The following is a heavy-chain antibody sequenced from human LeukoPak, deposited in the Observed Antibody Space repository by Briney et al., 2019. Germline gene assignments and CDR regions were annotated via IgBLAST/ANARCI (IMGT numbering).Heavy chain of an antibody. Sequence: GGSLRPSCAASGFTFSSYEMNWVRQAPGKGLEWVSYISSSGSTIYYADSVKDRFTISRDNAKNSLYLQVNSLRAEDTAVYYCAREHCGATSCSYFDYWGQGTLVTVSS. D-gene: IGHD2-2*01. CDR3: AREHCGATSCSYFDY. V-gene: IGHV3-48*03. CDR2: ISSSGSTI. CDR1: GFTFSSYE. J-gene: IGHJ4*02.